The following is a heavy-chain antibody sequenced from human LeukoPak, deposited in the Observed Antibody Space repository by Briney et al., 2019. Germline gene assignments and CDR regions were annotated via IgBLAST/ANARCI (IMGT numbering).Heavy chain of an antibody. J-gene: IGHJ6*02. Sequence: GGSLRLSCAASGFTFSSYWMSWVRQAPGKGLEWVANIKQDGSEKYYVDSVKGRFTISRGNSKNTLYLQMNSLRAEDTAVYYCARDRVSSGWYRIYYYYGMDVWGQGTTVTVSS. CDR3: ARDRVSSGWYRIYYYYGMDV. CDR1: GFTFSSYW. D-gene: IGHD6-19*01. V-gene: IGHV3-7*01. CDR2: IKQDGSEK.